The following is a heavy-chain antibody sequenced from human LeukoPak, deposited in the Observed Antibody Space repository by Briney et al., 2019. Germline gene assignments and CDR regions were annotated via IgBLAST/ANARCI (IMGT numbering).Heavy chain of an antibody. D-gene: IGHD2-2*01. J-gene: IGHJ5*02. V-gene: IGHV3-30*02. CDR3: AILGAVVPAAMDWFDP. CDR1: GFTFSSYG. CDR2: IRYDGSNK. Sequence: GGSLRLSCAASGFTFSSYGMHWVRQAPGKGLEWVAFIRYDGSNKYYADSVKGRFTISRDNSKNTLYLQMNSLRAEGTAVYYCAILGAVVPAAMDWFDPWGQGTLVTVSS.